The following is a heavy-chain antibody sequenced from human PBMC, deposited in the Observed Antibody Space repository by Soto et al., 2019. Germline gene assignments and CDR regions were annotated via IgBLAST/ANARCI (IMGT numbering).Heavy chain of an antibody. Sequence: SETLSLTCAVYGGSFSGYYWSWIRQPPGKGLEWIGEINHSGSTNYNPSLKSRVTISVDTSKNQFSLKLSSVTAADTAVYYCARGVAYGGNSRFGFDYWGQGTLVTVSS. CDR1: GGSFSGYY. D-gene: IGHD3-10*01. J-gene: IGHJ4*02. CDR2: INHSGST. CDR3: ARGVAYGGNSRFGFDY. V-gene: IGHV4-34*01.